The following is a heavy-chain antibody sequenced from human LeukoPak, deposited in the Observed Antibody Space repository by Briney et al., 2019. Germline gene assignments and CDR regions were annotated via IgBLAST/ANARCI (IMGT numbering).Heavy chain of an antibody. J-gene: IGHJ4*02. Sequence: GGSLRLSRAASGFTVSSNYMSWVRQAPGKGLEWVSVICSGGSTYYADSVKGRFTISRDNSKNTLYLQMNSLRAEDTAVYYCARVKSYYGSGSYYEGYYFDYWGQGTLATVSS. D-gene: IGHD3-10*01. CDR1: GFTVSSNY. CDR2: ICSGGST. CDR3: ARVKSYYGSGSYYEGYYFDY. V-gene: IGHV3-53*01.